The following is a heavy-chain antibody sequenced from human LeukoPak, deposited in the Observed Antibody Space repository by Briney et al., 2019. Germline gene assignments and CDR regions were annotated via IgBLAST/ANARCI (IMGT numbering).Heavy chain of an antibody. V-gene: IGHV1-69*05. Sequence: SVKVSCKASGGTFSSHAISWVRQAPGQGLEWVGGIIPIFGTTNYAQKFQGRVTITTDESTSTGYMELRSLRSDNTAVYYCARGDSGYDYGFDNWGQGTPVTVSS. CDR1: GGTFSSHA. D-gene: IGHD5-12*01. CDR3: ARGDSGYDYGFDN. CDR2: IIPIFGTT. J-gene: IGHJ4*02.